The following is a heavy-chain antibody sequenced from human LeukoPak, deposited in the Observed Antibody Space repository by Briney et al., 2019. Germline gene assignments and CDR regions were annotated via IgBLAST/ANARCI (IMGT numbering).Heavy chain of an antibody. CDR1: GFTFRSYA. Sequence: GGSPRLSCEASGFTFRSYAMTWVRQAPGKGLEWVSAISGSGAKTYYADSVKGRFTISRDNSRNTLYLQMNSLETEDTAVCYCRAVADSLSFDYWGQGTLVTVSS. D-gene: IGHD6-19*01. CDR3: RAVADSLSFDY. V-gene: IGHV3-23*01. J-gene: IGHJ4*02. CDR2: ISGSGAKT.